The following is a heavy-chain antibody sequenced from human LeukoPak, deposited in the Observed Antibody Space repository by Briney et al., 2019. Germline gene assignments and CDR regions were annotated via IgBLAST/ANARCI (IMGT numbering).Heavy chain of an antibody. Sequence: GRSLRLSCAASGFTFSNYAMHWVRQAPGKGLEWVANIKHDRDEKHYADSVKGRFTISRDNAKNTLYLQMNSLRAEDTAVYYCAKDRYSSSWPPWYFDLWGRGTLVTVSS. V-gene: IGHV3-7*03. CDR1: GFTFSNYA. CDR3: AKDRYSSSWPPWYFDL. J-gene: IGHJ2*01. D-gene: IGHD6-13*01. CDR2: IKHDRDEK.